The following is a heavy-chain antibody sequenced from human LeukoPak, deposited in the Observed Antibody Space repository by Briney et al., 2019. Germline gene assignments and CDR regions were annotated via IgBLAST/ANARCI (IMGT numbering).Heavy chain of an antibody. J-gene: IGHJ6*03. CDR2: INSDGSST. Sequence: GGSLRLSCAASGFTFSSYWMHWVRQAPGKGLVWVSRINSDGSSTSYADSVKGRFTISRDNAKNTLYLQMNSLRAEDTAVYYCAKDSEKGSSWYYYYYYMDVWGKGTTVTVSS. CDR3: AKDSEKGSSWYYYYYYMDV. V-gene: IGHV3-74*01. CDR1: GFTFSSYW. D-gene: IGHD6-13*01.